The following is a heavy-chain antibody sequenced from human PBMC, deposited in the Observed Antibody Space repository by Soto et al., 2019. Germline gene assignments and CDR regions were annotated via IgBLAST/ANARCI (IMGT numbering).Heavy chain of an antibody. CDR2: IRSKAYGGTT. CDR1: GFTFGDYA. CDR3: TPEFPHYYDSKNYYYGMDV. J-gene: IGHJ6*02. D-gene: IGHD3-22*01. Sequence: PGGSLRLSCTASGFTFGDYAMSWFRQAPGKGLEWVGFIRSKAYGGTTEYAASVKGRFTISRDDSKSIAYLQMNSLKTEDTAVYYCTPEFPHYYDSKNYYYGMDVWGQGTTVTVSS. V-gene: IGHV3-49*03.